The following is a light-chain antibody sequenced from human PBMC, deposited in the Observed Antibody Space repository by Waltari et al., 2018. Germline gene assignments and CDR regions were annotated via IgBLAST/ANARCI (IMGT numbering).Light chain of an antibody. J-gene: IGLJ1*01. Sequence: QSVLTQPPSASGPPGQRVSISCSGSYSTLGSHYLYWYQQLPGTAPKLLIYRNDQRPSGVPDRFSGSKYGTTAFLAISELRSEDEAVYYCASWDDSHYVFGGGTKVTVL. V-gene: IGLV1-47*01. CDR1: YSTLGSHY. CDR2: RND. CDR3: ASWDDSHYV.